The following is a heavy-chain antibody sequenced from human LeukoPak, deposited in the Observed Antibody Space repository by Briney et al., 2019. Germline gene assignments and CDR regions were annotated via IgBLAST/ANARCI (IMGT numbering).Heavy chain of an antibody. CDR2: ISGNGGST. CDR3: ARDVADYLVADYYMDV. D-gene: IGHD4/OR15-4a*01. V-gene: IGHV3-23*01. Sequence: GGSLRLSCAASGFTFSSSYGMSWVRQAPGKGLEWVSSISGNGGSTYYPDSVKGRFTISRDNAKNSLYLQMNSLRAEDTAVYYCARDVADYLVADYYMDVWGKGTTVTVSS. J-gene: IGHJ6*03. CDR1: GFTFSSSYG.